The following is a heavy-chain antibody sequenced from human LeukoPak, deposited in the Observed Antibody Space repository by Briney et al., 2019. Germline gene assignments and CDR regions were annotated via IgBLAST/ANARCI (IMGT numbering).Heavy chain of an antibody. CDR3: ALTFDWFPFFH. V-gene: IGHV1-69*05. Sequence: SVKNSCKASGGTLSSYAISWVPQAPGQGREWMGRIIPIFGTANYAQKFQGRVTITTDESTSTAYMELSSLRSEDTAVYYCALTFDWFPFFHWGQGTLVTVSS. CDR2: IIPIFGTA. D-gene: IGHD3-9*01. J-gene: IGHJ4*02. CDR1: GGTLSSYA.